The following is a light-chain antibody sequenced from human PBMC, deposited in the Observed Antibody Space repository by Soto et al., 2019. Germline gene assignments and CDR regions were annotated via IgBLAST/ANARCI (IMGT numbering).Light chain of an antibody. CDR1: QSLLYGGNDRNY. J-gene: IGKJ2*01. Sequence: DIVMTQSPDSLSVSLCERATIDCKSIQSLLYGGNDRNYLAWYQQKPGQSPKLLIYWASTREAGVPDRFTGSGSETHFTLTISSLQAEDVAVYYCQQDYTTPQTLGQGTKVDIK. CDR3: QQDYTTPQT. V-gene: IGKV4-1*01. CDR2: WAS.